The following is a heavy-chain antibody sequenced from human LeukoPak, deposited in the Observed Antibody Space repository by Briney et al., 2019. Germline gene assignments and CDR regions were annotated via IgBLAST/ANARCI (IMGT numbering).Heavy chain of an antibody. Sequence: GGSLRLSCAASGFTFSSYGMHWVRQAPGKGLEWVAVIWNDGSQKYYADSVKGRFTISRDNSKNTLYLQMNSLRAEDTAVYYRARDKGPYYFDQWGQGTLLTVSS. V-gene: IGHV3-33*08. J-gene: IGHJ4*02. CDR3: ARDKGPYYFDQ. CDR1: GFTFSSYG. CDR2: IWNDGSQK.